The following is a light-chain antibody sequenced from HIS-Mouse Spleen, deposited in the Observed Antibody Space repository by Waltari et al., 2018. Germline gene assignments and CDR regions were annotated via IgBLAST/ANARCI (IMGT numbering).Light chain of an antibody. Sequence: QSALTPPASVSGSPGQSITISCTRTSSDVGLYTLVPWYQQHPGKAPKLMIYEGSKRPSGVSNRFSGSKSGNTASLTISGLQAEDEADYYCCSYAGSSTWVFGGGTKLTVL. CDR1: SSDVGLYTL. CDR3: CSYAGSSTWV. V-gene: IGLV2-23*01. CDR2: EGS. J-gene: IGLJ3*02.